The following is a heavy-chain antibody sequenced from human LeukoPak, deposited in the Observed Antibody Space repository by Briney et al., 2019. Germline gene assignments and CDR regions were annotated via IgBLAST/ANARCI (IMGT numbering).Heavy chain of an antibody. CDR2: INPSGGST. D-gene: IGHD1-26*01. Sequence: GASVKVSCKASGYTFIGYYIHWVRQAPGQGLECMGIINPSGGSTSYAQKFQGRVTMTRDMSTSTVYMELSSLRSEDTAVYYCARGGVGATTYVWFDPWGQGTLVTVSS. CDR3: ARGGVGATTYVWFDP. CDR1: GYTFIGYY. J-gene: IGHJ5*02. V-gene: IGHV1-46*01.